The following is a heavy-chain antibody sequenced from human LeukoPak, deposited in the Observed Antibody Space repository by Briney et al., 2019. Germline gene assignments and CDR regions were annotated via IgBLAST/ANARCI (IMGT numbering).Heavy chain of an antibody. J-gene: IGHJ5*02. CDR1: GFTFRSYA. V-gene: IGHV3-15*01. D-gene: IGHD2-21*02. CDR2: IKSKTDVGTT. Sequence: PAGSLRLSCAASGFTFRSYAMNWVRQAPGKGLEWVGRIKSKTDVGTTDYAAPVKGRFTISRDDSKNTLYLQMNSLKTEDTAVYYCTTGSLLAYCGGDCYFPWGEGTLVTVSS. CDR3: TTGSLLAYCGGDCYFP.